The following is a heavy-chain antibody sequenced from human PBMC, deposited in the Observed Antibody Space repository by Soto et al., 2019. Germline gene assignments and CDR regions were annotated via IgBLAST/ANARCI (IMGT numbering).Heavy chain of an antibody. CDR2: IVVGSGNT. D-gene: IGHD2-21*02. CDR3: AILREVVTAIHDY. Sequence: ASVKVSCKASGFTFTSSAVQWVRQARGRRLEWIGWIVVGSGNTNYAQKFQERVTITRDMSTSTAYMELSSLRSEDTAVYYCAILREVVTAIHDYWGQGTLVTVSS. CDR1: GFTFTSSA. J-gene: IGHJ4*02. V-gene: IGHV1-58*01.